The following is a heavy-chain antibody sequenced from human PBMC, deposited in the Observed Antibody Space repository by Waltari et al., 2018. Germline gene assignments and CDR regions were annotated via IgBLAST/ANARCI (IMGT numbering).Heavy chain of an antibody. CDR2: IYYSGDT. CDR1: GDSISSTSFY. D-gene: IGHD3-3*01. CDR3: ARVSSWRGSTRDYYYMDV. J-gene: IGHJ6*03. Sequence: QIKLQESGPGLVKPSETLSLTCSVSGDSISSTSFYWGWIRQAPGKGLEWIGNIYYSGDTYYNPSLKSRVTISVDTSKDQFSLRLHSVTAADTAVHFCARVSSWRGSTRDYYYMDVWGKGTSVIISS. V-gene: IGHV4-39*07.